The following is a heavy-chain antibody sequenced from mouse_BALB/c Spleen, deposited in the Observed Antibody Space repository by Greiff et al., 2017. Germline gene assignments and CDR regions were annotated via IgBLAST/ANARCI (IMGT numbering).Heavy chain of an antibody. D-gene: IGHD1-1*01. CDR1: GYTFTDYA. J-gene: IGHJ3*01. Sequence: VQLQQSGAELVRPGVSVKISCKGSGYTFTDYAMHWVKQSHAKSLEWIGVISTYYGDASYNQKFKGKATMTVDKSSSTAYMELARLTSEDSAIYYCARLLRKAWFAYWGQGTLVTVSA. CDR3: ARLLRKAWFAY. V-gene: IGHV1S137*01. CDR2: ISTYYGDA.